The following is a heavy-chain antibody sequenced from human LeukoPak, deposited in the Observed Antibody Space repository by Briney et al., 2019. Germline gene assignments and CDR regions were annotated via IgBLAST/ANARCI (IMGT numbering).Heavy chain of an antibody. V-gene: IGHV4-34*01. CDR1: GGSFSGYY. D-gene: IGHD3-3*01. CDR3: ARDRGFWSGYFDY. J-gene: IGHJ4*02. CDR2: INHSGST. Sequence: SETLSLTCAVYGGSFSGYYWSWIRQPPGKGLEWIGEINHSGSTNYNPSLKSRVTMSVDTSKNQFSLKLSSVTAADTAVYYCARDRGFWSGYFDYWGQGTLVTVSS.